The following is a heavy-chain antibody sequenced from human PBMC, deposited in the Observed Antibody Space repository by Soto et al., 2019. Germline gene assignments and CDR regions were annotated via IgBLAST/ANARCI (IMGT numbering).Heavy chain of an antibody. J-gene: IGHJ6*02. CDR3: XXEGVRGMDV. CDR1: GYTFTSYD. D-gene: IGHD3-16*01. CDR2: MNPNSANT. Sequence: QVQLVQSGAEVKKPGASVKVSCKASGYTFTSYDINWVRQATGQGLEWMGWMNPNSANTGYAQKFQGRVTMTRNTXXXXXXXXXXXXXXXXXXXXXXXXEGVRGMDVWGQGTTVTVSS. V-gene: IGHV1-8*01.